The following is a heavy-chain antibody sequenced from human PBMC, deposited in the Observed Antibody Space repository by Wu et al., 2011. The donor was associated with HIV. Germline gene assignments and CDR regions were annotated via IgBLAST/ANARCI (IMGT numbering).Heavy chain of an antibody. V-gene: IGHV1-18*01. CDR2: ITPHNGNA. Sequence: QVQLEQSGADVKKPWGLSEGLLARLLVTPLPIYGLSWVRQSPGQGLEWMGWITPHNGNANIPQKMQGRVTMTTDTSTSTVYMELRGLRSDDTAVYYCARGGDYSGSWTYPPYYFDYWGQGTLVTVSS. J-gene: IGHJ4*02. D-gene: IGHD3-10*01. CDR1: VTPLPIYG. CDR3: ARGGDYSGSWTYPPYYFDY.